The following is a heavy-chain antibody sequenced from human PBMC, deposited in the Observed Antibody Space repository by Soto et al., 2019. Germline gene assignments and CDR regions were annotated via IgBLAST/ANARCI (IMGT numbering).Heavy chain of an antibody. CDR3: ARVRGDGYYNF. V-gene: IGHV3-11*01. Sequence: QVQLVESGGGLVKPGGSLRLSCAASGFTLSDYYMTWIRQAPGKGLEWVSDISISGTTIHYADSVRGRFTISRDNAKNSMWRQMNALRAEDTAVYYCARVRGDGYYNFWGQGTLVTVSS. CDR1: GFTLSDYY. D-gene: IGHD3-9*01. CDR2: ISISGTTI. J-gene: IGHJ4*02.